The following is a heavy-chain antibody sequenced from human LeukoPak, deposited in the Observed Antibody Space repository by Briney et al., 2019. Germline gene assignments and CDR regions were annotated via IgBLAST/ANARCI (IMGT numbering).Heavy chain of an antibody. CDR3: ARSGNTVTTTLFDY. J-gene: IGHJ4*02. CDR2: IYHSGST. D-gene: IGHD4-17*01. V-gene: IGHV4-30-2*01. CDR1: GGSISSGGYS. Sequence: ASQTLSLTCAVSGGSISSGGYSWSWIRQPPGKGLRGIGYIYHSGSTYYNPSLKSRVTISVDRSKNQFSLKLSSVTAADTAVYYCARSGNTVTTTLFDYWGQGTPVTVSS.